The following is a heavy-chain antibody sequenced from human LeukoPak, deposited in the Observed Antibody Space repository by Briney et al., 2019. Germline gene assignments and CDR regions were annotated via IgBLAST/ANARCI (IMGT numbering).Heavy chain of an antibody. Sequence: GASVKVSCKASGYTFTSYGISWVREAPGQGLEWMGWFSAYNGNTNYAEKLAGRVTVTTDTYTSTAYMEPRSLRSDNTAVYYCARHKAGGSSWYELTYYYYGMDVWGKGTTVTVSS. D-gene: IGHD6-13*01. CDR1: GYTFTSYG. J-gene: IGHJ6*04. V-gene: IGHV1-18*04. CDR2: FSAYNGNT. CDR3: ARHKAGGSSWYELTYYYYGMDV.